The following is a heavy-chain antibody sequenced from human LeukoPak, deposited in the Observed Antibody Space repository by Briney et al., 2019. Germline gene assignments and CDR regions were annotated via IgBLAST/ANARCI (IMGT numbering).Heavy chain of an antibody. Sequence: PGGSLRLSCAASGFTLSSYWMSWVRAAPGKGPEWVATIRQDGSETHYVDSVKGRFTISRDNAKNSLYLQVNSLRAEDTDVYYCVRGCGRASCPYFFDSWGHGSLVTVSS. V-gene: IGHV3-7*01. CDR1: GFTLSSYW. D-gene: IGHD2-2*01. J-gene: IGHJ4*03. CDR3: VRGCGRASCPYFFDS. CDR2: IRQDGSET.